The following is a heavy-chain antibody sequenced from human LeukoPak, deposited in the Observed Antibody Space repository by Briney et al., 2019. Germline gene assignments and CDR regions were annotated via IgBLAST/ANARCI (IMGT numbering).Heavy chain of an antibody. CDR3: ATRSITMVRGAMDYYYGMDV. D-gene: IGHD3-10*01. Sequence: AAVKLSCKVSGYTLTELSMHWVRQAPGKGLEWMGGFDPEDGETIYAQKFQGRVTMTEDTSTDTAYMELSSLRSEDTAVYYCATRSITMVRGAMDYYYGMDVWCQGTTVTVSS. V-gene: IGHV1-24*01. CDR1: GYTLTELS. CDR2: FDPEDGET. J-gene: IGHJ6*02.